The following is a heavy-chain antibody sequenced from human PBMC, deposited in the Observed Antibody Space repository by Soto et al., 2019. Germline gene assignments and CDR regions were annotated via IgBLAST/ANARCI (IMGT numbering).Heavy chain of an antibody. D-gene: IGHD5-18*01. V-gene: IGHV3-23*01. CDR1: GFTFSSYA. CDR2: ISGSGGST. CDR3: AKERGVHTAMVAGGYYFDY. Sequence: GGSLRLSCAASGFTFSSYAMSWVRQAPGKGLEWVSAISGSGGSTYYADSVKGRFTISRDNSKNTLYLQMNSLRAEDTAVYYCAKERGVHTAMVAGGYYFDYWGQGTLVTVSS. J-gene: IGHJ4*02.